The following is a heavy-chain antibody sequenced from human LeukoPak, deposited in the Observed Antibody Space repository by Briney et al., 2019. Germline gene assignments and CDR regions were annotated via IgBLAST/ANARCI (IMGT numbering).Heavy chain of an antibody. Sequence: PGGSLRLSCAASGFSFSTYAMSWVRQAPGKGLEWVSAINATGGSTYYADSVKGRFTISRDNSKNTLYLQINTLRAEDTAVYYCANRPLDYWGQGTLVTVSS. J-gene: IGHJ4*02. CDR2: INATGGST. V-gene: IGHV3-23*01. CDR3: ANRPLDY. CDR1: GFSFSTYA.